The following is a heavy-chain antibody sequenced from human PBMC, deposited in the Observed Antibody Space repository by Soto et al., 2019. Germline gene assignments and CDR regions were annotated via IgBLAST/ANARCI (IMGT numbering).Heavy chain of an antibody. V-gene: IGHV5-51*01. CDR3: ARIIAASGTGFDY. Sequence: GESLKISCKGSGYTFISYWNGWVRQKPGKGLEWMGMIYPGDSDTRYSPSFQGQVTISADKSINTAYLQWSSLEASDTAVYYCARIIAASGTGFDYWGQGTLVTVSS. CDR1: GYTFISYW. CDR2: IYPGDSDT. D-gene: IGHD3-16*02. J-gene: IGHJ4*02.